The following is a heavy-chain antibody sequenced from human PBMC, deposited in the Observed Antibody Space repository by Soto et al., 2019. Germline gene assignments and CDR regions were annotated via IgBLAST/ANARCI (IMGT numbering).Heavy chain of an antibody. CDR3: ARAGQQLALFDY. Sequence: PGGSLRLSCAASGFPFGDFGMHWLRQAPGKGLEWVAVISHDGSDKFYADSVKARFTISRDNSKNTLYLQMNSLRAEDTAVYYCARAGQQLALFDYWGQGTLVTVSS. CDR1: GFPFGDFG. J-gene: IGHJ4*02. V-gene: IGHV3-30*03. CDR2: ISHDGSDK. D-gene: IGHD6-13*01.